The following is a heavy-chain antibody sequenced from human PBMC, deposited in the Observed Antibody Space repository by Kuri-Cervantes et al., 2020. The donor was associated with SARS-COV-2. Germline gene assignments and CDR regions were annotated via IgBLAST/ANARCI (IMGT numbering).Heavy chain of an antibody. J-gene: IGHJ5*02. V-gene: IGHV3-30*18. CDR2: ISYDGRNK. D-gene: IGHD4-23*01. Sequence: GGSLRLSCAASGFTFSSYGMHWVRQAPGKGLEWVAVISYDGRNKYYADSVKGRFTISRDNSKNTLYLQMNSLRAEDTAVYYCAKPTLATRPRWFHAWGQGTLVTVSS. CDR3: AKPTLATRPRWFHA. CDR1: GFTFSSYG.